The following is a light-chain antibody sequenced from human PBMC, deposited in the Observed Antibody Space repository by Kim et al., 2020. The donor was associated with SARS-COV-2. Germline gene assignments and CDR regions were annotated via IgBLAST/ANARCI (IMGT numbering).Light chain of an antibody. V-gene: IGKV1-33*01. CDR1: QDITNS. CDR3: QQYDDLPLT. J-gene: IGKJ4*01. Sequence: ASVGDRVTITCQASQDITNSLNWYQQTPGKAPKLLIYGVSNLEKGVPSRFSGSGSGTHFTFTISSLQPEDIATYYCQQYDDLPLTFGGGTKVDIK. CDR2: GVS.